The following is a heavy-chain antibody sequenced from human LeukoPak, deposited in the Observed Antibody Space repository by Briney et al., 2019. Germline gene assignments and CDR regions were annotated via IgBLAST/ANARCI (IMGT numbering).Heavy chain of an antibody. J-gene: IGHJ2*01. CDR1: GFTFSSYT. CDR2: ISSTSRYI. Sequence: GGSLRLSCAASGFTFSSYTINWVRQAPGKGLEWVSSISSTSRYIYSADSVKGRFTISRDNSRNSLYLQMDSLRAEDTAVYYCARDGVTVASSPSYWYFDLWGRGTLVTVSS. V-gene: IGHV3-21*01. D-gene: IGHD3-3*01. CDR3: ARDGVTVASSPSYWYFDL.